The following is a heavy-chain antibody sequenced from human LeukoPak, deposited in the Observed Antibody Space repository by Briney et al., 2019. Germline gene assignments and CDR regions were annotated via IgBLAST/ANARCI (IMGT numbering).Heavy chain of an antibody. Sequence: SVKVSCKASGYTFTSYDINWVRQATGQGLEWMGGIIPIFGTANYAQKFQGRVTITADESTSTAYMELSSLRSEDTAVYYCARDPSGSFPSYMDVWGKGTTVTVSS. CDR2: IIPIFGTA. D-gene: IGHD1-26*01. CDR3: ARDPSGSFPSYMDV. CDR1: GYTFTSYD. V-gene: IGHV1-69*13. J-gene: IGHJ6*03.